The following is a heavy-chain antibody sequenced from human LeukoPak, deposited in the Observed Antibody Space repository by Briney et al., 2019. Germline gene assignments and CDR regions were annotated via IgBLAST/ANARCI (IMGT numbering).Heavy chain of an antibody. CDR1: GFTLRSYS. J-gene: IGHJ4*02. V-gene: IGHV3-21*06. CDR3: ARDNSGWSRDY. D-gene: IGHD6-19*01. Sequence: GGSLRLSCAASGFTLRSYSMSWVRQAPGKGLEWVPSINWGSNHIYYADAVQGRFTISRDNAKNSLYLQMNSLRAEDTAIYYCARDNSGWSRDYWGQGTLVTVSS. CDR2: INWGSNHI.